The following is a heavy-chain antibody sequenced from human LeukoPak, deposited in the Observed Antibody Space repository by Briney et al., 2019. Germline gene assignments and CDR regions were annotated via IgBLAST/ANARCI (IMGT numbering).Heavy chain of an antibody. CDR1: GGSISSGVYY. D-gene: IGHD3-10*01. CDR2: IYYSGST. Sequence: SQTLSLTCTVSGGSISSGVYYWTWFPNPPGKALGWIGNIYYSGSTYYNPSLKSRVTISVDTSKNQFSLKLSSVTAADTAVYYCARRRGYGSGSYNWFDPWGQGTLVTVSS. CDR3: ARRRGYGSGSYNWFDP. V-gene: IGHV4-31*03. J-gene: IGHJ5*02.